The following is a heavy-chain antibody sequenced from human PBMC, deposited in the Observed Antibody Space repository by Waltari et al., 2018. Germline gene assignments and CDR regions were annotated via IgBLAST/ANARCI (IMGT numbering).Heavy chain of an antibody. CDR1: GGSISSYY. D-gene: IGHD2-21*01. Sequence: QVQLQESGPGLVKPSETLSLTCTVSGGSISSYYWSWIRQPAGKGLEWIGRIYTSGSTNYNPSLKSRGTMSVDTSNNQFSLKLSSVTAADTAAYYCARGSYSYYYYYMDVWGKGTTVTVSS. CDR3: ARGSYSYYYYYMDV. CDR2: IYTSGST. V-gene: IGHV4-4*07. J-gene: IGHJ6*03.